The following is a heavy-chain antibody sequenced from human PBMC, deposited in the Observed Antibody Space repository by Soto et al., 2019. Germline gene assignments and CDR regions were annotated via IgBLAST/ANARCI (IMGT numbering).Heavy chain of an antibody. J-gene: IGHJ4*02. CDR2: ISGSGGST. Sequence: GGSLRLSCAASGFTFSSYAMSWVRQAPGEGLEWVSAISGSGGSTYYADSVKGRFTISRDNSKNTLYLQMNSLRAEDTAVYYCAKGVGVDTAMALWGQGTLVTVSS. CDR3: AKGVGVDTAMAL. V-gene: IGHV3-23*01. CDR1: GFTFSSYA. D-gene: IGHD5-18*01.